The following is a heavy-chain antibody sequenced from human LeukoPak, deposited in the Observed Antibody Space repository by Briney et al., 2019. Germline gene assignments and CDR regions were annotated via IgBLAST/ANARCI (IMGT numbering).Heavy chain of an antibody. J-gene: IGHJ4*02. V-gene: IGHV3-64D*06. CDR1: GFTFSSFA. D-gene: IGHD1-26*01. CDR3: AKKRIGSYYSAADY. Sequence: GGSLRLSCSASGFTFSSFAMHWVRQAPGKGLEYVSAVNNNGGSTFYSDSVKGRFTIARDNSKNTLYLQMSSLRAEDTAVYYCAKKRIGSYYSAADYWGQGTLVTVSS. CDR2: VNNNGGST.